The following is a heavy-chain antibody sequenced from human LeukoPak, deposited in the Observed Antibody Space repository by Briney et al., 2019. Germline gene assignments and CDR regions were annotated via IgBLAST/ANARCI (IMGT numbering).Heavy chain of an antibody. J-gene: IGHJ4*02. Sequence: GASLRLSCAASGFTFNNYAMSWVRRAPGKGLEWVSAILGSGRSAYYADSVKGRFTISRDNSKNSLFLQMNSLRVEDTALYYCSKWGDYDVLTGYYDSDFWGQGTLVTVSA. CDR3: SKWGDYDVLTGYYDSDF. CDR2: ILGSGRSA. D-gene: IGHD3-9*01. V-gene: IGHV3-23*01. CDR1: GFTFNNYA.